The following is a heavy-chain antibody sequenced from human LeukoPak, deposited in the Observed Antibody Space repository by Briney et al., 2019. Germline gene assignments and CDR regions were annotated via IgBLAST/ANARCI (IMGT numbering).Heavy chain of an antibody. Sequence: GESLKISCKGSGYSFTSYWIGWVRQMPGKGLEWMGIIYPGDSDTRYSPSFQGQVTISADKSISTAYLQWSSLRVEDTAVYYCAKGPRIGGGVQFGDYFDYWGQGTLVTVSS. CDR1: GYSFTSYW. D-gene: IGHD2-21*01. V-gene: IGHV5-51*01. J-gene: IGHJ4*02. CDR2: IYPGDSDT. CDR3: AKGPRIGGGVQFGDYFDY.